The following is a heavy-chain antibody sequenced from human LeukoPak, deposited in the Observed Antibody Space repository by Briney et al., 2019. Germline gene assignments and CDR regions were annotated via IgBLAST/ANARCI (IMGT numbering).Heavy chain of an antibody. CDR3: AKLGSGTNNWFDP. Sequence: PSETLSLTCTVSGGSISNYYWTWIRQPPGKGLEWIGYIYYSGSTNYNPSLKSRVTISVDPSKNQFSLKLSSVTAADTAVYYCAKLGSGTNNWFDPWGQGTLVTVSS. CDR2: IYYSGST. D-gene: IGHD3-10*01. V-gene: IGHV4-59*08. J-gene: IGHJ5*02. CDR1: GGSISNYY.